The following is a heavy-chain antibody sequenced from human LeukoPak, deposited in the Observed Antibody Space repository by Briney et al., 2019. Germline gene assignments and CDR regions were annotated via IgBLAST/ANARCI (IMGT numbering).Heavy chain of an antibody. Sequence: GGCLRLSCAASGFTFSSSWMHWVRQGPGKGLVCVARMNADGRTINYADSVRGRFTISRDNAKNAPYLQMNSLRTEDAAVYYCARAGNYYFDLWGRGTQVTVSS. CDR3: ARAGNYYFDL. V-gene: IGHV3-74*01. J-gene: IGHJ2*01. CDR1: GFTFSSSW. CDR2: MNADGRTI. D-gene: IGHD1-7*01.